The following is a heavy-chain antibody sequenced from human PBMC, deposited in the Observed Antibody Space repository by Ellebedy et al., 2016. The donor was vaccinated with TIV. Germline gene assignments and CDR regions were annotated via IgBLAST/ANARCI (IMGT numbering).Heavy chain of an antibody. V-gene: IGHV1-3*01. D-gene: IGHD1-26*01. CDR3: ARGPPKWEVPLDLDY. Sequence: AASVKVSCKASGYTFTSYAMHWVRQAPGQRLEWMGWINAGNGNTKYSQKLQGRVTMTRDTSTSTVYMELSSLRSEDTAVYYCARGPPKWEVPLDLDYWGQGTLVIVSS. CDR1: GYTFTSYA. CDR2: INAGNGNT. J-gene: IGHJ4*02.